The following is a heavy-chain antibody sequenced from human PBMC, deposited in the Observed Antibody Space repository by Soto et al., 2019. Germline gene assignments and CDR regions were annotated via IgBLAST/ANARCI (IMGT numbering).Heavy chain of an antibody. CDR3: AKVEYSSSWVYFDY. J-gene: IGHJ4*02. D-gene: IGHD6-6*01. Sequence: GGSLRLSCAASGFTFSSYGMHWVRQAPGKGLEWVAAISYDGSNKYYADSVKGRFTISRDNSKNTLYLQMNSLRAEDTAVYYCAKVEYSSSWVYFDYWGQGTLVTVSS. CDR2: ISYDGSNK. CDR1: GFTFSSYG. V-gene: IGHV3-30*18.